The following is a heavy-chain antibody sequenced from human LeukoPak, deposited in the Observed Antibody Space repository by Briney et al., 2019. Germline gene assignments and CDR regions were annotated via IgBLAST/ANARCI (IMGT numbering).Heavy chain of an antibody. CDR1: GGSISSYY. D-gene: IGHD3-22*01. CDR3: ARQNYYDSSGYYQSDY. CDR2: IYYSGST. J-gene: IGHJ4*02. V-gene: IGHV4-59*08. Sequence: PSETLSLTCTVSGGSISSYYWSWIRQPPGKGLEWIGYIYYSGSTNYNPSLKSRVTISVDTSKNQFSLKLSSVTAADTAVYYCARQNYYDSSGYYQSDYWGQGTLVTVSS.